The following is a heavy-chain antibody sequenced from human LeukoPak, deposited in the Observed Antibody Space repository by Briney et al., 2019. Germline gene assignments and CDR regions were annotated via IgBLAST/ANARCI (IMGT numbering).Heavy chain of an antibody. V-gene: IGHV4-38-2*01. CDR3: AKNSTPGFFDY. CDR1: GYSITNGDY. D-gene: IGHD5-18*01. J-gene: IGHJ4*02. Sequence: PSETLSLTCVVSGYSITNGDYWGWIRQSPGKGLEWIASIYNSASTHYNPSLRSRVTILVDTSKNEFSLKMRSVTAADTAVYYCAKNSTPGFFDYWGQGTLATVSS. CDR2: IYNSAST.